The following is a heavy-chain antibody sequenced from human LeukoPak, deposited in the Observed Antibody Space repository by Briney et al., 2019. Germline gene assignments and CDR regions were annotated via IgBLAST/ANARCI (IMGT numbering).Heavy chain of an antibody. J-gene: IGHJ4*02. CDR1: GDSISSSYYY. CDR3: ARHRQSLAGNFDY. D-gene: IGHD6-19*01. CDR2: IYYSGST. Sequence: PSETLSLTCTVSGDSISSSYYYWAWIRQPPGKGLEYIGNIYYSGSTYYNPSLKSRVTISVDTSKNQFSVNLSSVTAPDTAVYYCARHRQSLAGNFDYWGQGTLVTVSS. V-gene: IGHV4-39*01.